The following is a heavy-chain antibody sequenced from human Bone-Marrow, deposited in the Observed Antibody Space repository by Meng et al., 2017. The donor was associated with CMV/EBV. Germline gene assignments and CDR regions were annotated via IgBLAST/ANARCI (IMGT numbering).Heavy chain of an antibody. CDR1: GGSISSGDYY. CDR3: ARDDTAMVKGAFDI. J-gene: IGHJ3*02. V-gene: IGHV4-30-4*08. CDR2: IYYSGST. Sequence: GRRQGSGPGLVKPSQTLSLPCTVSGGSISSGDYYWSWIRQPPGKGLEWIGYIYYSGSTYYNPSLKSRVTISVDTSKNQFSLKLSSVTAADTAVYYCARDDTAMVKGAFDIWGQGTMVTVSS. D-gene: IGHD5-18*01.